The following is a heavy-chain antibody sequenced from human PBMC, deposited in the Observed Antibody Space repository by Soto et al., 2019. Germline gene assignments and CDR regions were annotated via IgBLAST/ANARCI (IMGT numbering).Heavy chain of an antibody. CDR1: GGSSSSYR. CDR2: ISNNGNP. J-gene: IGHJ6*01. V-gene: IGHV4-4*07. D-gene: IGHD3-16*01. Sequence: PSQTMPLTCTLSGGSSSSYRWSCIRQPAWKGLEWIGPISNNGNPQQTHSLKTRVTVSVHTSRKQFFLKINSVTAADTAVYFCARVPSPFDLYYAMDVWVQGSTV. CDR3: ARVPSPFDLYYAMDV.